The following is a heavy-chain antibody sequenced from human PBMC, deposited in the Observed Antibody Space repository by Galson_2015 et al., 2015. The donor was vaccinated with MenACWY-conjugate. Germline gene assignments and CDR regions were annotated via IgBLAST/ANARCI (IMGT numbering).Heavy chain of an antibody. Sequence: SLRLSCAASGFTFSSYAMHRVRQAPGKGLEYVSAISSNGGSTYYADSVKGRFTIPRDNSKNTLYLQMSSLRAEDTAVYYCVISWDPKRALVAEYFQHWGQGTLVTVSS. V-gene: IGHV3-64D*09. CDR1: GFTFSSYA. J-gene: IGHJ1*01. CDR3: VISWDPKRALVAEYFQH. D-gene: IGHD1-26*01. CDR2: ISSNGGST.